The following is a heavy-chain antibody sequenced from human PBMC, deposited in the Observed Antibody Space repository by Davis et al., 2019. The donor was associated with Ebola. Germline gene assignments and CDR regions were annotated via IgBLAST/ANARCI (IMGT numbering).Heavy chain of an antibody. CDR2: IYYSGST. CDR1: GGSISSSSYY. J-gene: IGHJ4*02. V-gene: IGHV4-39*07. Sequence: PGGSLRLSCTVSGGSISSSSYYWGWIRQPPGKGLEWIGSIYYSGSTYYNPSLKSRVTISVDTSKNQFSLKLSSVTAADTAVYYCARAQVPTDFDYWGQGTLVTVSS. CDR3: ARAQVPTDFDY. D-gene: IGHD1-26*01.